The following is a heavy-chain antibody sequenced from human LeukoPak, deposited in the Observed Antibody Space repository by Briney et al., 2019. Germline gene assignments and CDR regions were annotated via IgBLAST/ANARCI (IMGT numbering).Heavy chain of an antibody. CDR1: GYTFTGYY. V-gene: IGHV1-2*02. CDR2: VDSYSGGT. D-gene: IGHD3-10*01. CDR3: TRDHWGENY. Sequence: GASVKVSCKASGYTFTGYYIHWVRQAPGQGLEWMGWVDSYSGGTRYAEKFQGRVTMTRDTSISTVYMELSGLKSDDTAVYYCTRDHWGENYWDQGTLVTVSS. J-gene: IGHJ4*02.